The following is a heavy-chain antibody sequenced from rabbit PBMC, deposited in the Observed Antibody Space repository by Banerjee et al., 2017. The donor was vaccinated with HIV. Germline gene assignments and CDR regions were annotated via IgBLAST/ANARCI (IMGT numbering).Heavy chain of an antibody. CDR1: GFSFSSGYW. CDR2: IYTGSSGSA. V-gene: IGHV1S40*01. Sequence: QSLEESGGDLVKPGASLTLTCTASGFSFSSGYWMSWVRQAPGKGLEWIAYIYTGSSGSAYYASWAKGRFTISKTSSTTVTLQMTSLTAADTATYFCVRDGYATDAYAEHFKLWGPGTLVTVS. D-gene: IGHD6-1*01. J-gene: IGHJ4*01. CDR3: VRDGYATDAYAEHFKL.